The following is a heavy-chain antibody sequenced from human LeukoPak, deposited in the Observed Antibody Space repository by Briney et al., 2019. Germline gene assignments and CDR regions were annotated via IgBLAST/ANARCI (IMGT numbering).Heavy chain of an antibody. CDR1: GYSISSGYY. Sequence: PSETLSLTCAVSGYSISSGYYWGWIRQPPGKGLECIGYIYYSGSTNYNPSLKSRVTISVDTSKNQFSLKLSSVTAADTAVYYCASSMISSVYYYYMDVWGKGTTVTVSS. CDR3: ASSMISSVYYYYMDV. V-gene: IGHV4-38-2*01. J-gene: IGHJ6*03. CDR2: IYYSGST. D-gene: IGHD3-22*01.